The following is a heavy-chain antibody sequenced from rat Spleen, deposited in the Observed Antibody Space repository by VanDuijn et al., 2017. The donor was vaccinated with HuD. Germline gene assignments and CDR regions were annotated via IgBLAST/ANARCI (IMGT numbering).Heavy chain of an antibody. CDR3: ARQGSNNYGWFAY. V-gene: IGHV5-29*01. Sequence: EVQLVESGGGLVQPGRSLKLSCAASGFTFSNYGMAWVRQAPTKGLEWVATISYDGSSTYYRDSVKGRFTISRDNAKSTLYLQMDSLRSEDTATYYCARQGSNNYGWFAYWGQGVMVTVSS. CDR2: ISYDGSST. J-gene: IGHJ2*01. CDR1: GFTFSNYG. D-gene: IGHD1-10*01.